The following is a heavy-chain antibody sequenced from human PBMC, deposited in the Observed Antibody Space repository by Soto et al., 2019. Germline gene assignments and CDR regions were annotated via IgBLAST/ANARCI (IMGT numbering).Heavy chain of an antibody. J-gene: IGHJ5*02. CDR1: GGSISSYY. CDR3: ASGGYYDSSGTNWFDP. D-gene: IGHD3-22*01. CDR2: ISDSGST. V-gene: IGHV4-59*12. Sequence: PSETLSLTCTISGGSISSYYWSWIRQPPGKGLEWIGGISDSGSTYYNPSLKSRVTISVDKSKNQFSLKLSSVTAADTAVYYCASGGYYDSSGTNWFDPWGQGTLVTVSS.